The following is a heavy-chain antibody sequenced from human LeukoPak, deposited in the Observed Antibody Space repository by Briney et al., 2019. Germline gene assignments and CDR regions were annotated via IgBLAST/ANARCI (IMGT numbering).Heavy chain of an antibody. CDR3: ARSFFDSSGYPNFDY. Sequence: PGGSLRLSCAASGYSFSTYSMNWVRQAPGKGLEWVSFISTGSSYIYYADSVKGRFTISRDNAKKSLYLQMNSLRAEATAVYFCARSFFDSSGYPNFDYWGQGTLVTVSS. V-gene: IGHV3-21*01. D-gene: IGHD3-22*01. CDR2: ISTGSSYI. CDR1: GYSFSTYS. J-gene: IGHJ4*02.